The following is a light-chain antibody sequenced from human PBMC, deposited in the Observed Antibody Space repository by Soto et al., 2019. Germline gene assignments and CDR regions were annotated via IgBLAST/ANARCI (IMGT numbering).Light chain of an antibody. CDR2: AS. J-gene: IGKJ3*01. Sequence: EIVLTQSPGTLSLSPGERATLSCRASQSVSDSYLAWYQHKPGQAPRLLIYASTRATGIPDRFSGSGSGKDFTLTISRLEPEDFAVYYCQHYGTSALFGPGTKVDIK. V-gene: IGKV3-20*01. CDR3: QHYGTSAL. CDR1: QSVSDSY.